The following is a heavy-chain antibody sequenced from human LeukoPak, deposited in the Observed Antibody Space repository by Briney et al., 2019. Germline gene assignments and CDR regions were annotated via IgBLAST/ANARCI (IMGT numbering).Heavy chain of an antibody. Sequence: PSETLSLTCTVSGGSISSSSYYWGWIRQPPGKGLEWVSSISSSGNYIQYADSVKGRFTISRDNAKNSLYLQMNSLRAEDTAVYYCARGSDTSGWSFDYWGQGTLVTVSS. D-gene: IGHD3-22*01. J-gene: IGHJ4*02. CDR2: ISSSGNYI. CDR3: ARGSDTSGWSFDY. CDR1: GGSISSSS. V-gene: IGHV3-21*01.